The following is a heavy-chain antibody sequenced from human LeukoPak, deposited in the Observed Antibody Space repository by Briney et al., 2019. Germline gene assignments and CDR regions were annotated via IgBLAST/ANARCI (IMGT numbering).Heavy chain of an antibody. D-gene: IGHD4/OR15-4a*01. CDR1: GGSISSSAYY. V-gene: IGHV4-31*03. CDR2: IYFSGTT. J-gene: IGHJ4*02. CDR3: ARVDSGANNFES. Sequence: SETLSLTCTVSGGSISSSAYYWSWIRQHPGKGLEWIGYIYFSGTTYYNPSLESRVTISVDTSTNQFSLRLSSVTAADTAVYYCARVDSGANNFESWGQGTLVTVSS.